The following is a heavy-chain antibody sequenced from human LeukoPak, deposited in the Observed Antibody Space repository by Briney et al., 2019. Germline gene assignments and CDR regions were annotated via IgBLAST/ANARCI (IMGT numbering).Heavy chain of an antibody. CDR2: INHSGST. CDR1: GGSFSGYY. Sequence: SETLSLTCTVYGGSFSGYYWSWIRQPPGKGLEWIGEINHSGSTNYNPSLKSRVTISVDTSKNQFSLKLSSVTAADTAVYYCARATPYGGLDYWGQGTLVTVSS. CDR3: ARATPYGGLDY. J-gene: IGHJ4*02. D-gene: IGHD4-23*01. V-gene: IGHV4-34*01.